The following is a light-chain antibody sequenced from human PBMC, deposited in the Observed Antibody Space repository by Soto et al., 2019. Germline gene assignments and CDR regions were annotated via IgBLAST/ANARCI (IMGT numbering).Light chain of an antibody. CDR2: GAS. Sequence: EIVLTQSPGTLSLSPGERATLSCRASQSVSSIYFAWYQQKPGQAPRLLMYGASNRATGVPDRFSASGSGTDFSLTISSLEPEDYAVYYCQQYRGSSRTFGQGTKVDIK. CDR3: QQYRGSSRT. CDR1: QSVSSIY. J-gene: IGKJ1*01. V-gene: IGKV3-20*01.